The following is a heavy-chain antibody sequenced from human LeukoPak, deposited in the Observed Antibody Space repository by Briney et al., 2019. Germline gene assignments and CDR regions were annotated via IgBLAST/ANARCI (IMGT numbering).Heavy chain of an antibody. CDR3: ARGLGVFYYYYYYMDV. Sequence: GGSLRLSCAASGFTFSSYAMTWVRQAPGKGLEWVAVISYDGSNKYYADSVKGRFTISRDNSKNTLYLQMNSLRAEDTAVYYCARGLGVFYYYYYYMDVWGKGTTVTVSS. J-gene: IGHJ6*03. D-gene: IGHD3-10*01. CDR1: GFTFSSYA. CDR2: ISYDGSNK. V-gene: IGHV3-30-3*01.